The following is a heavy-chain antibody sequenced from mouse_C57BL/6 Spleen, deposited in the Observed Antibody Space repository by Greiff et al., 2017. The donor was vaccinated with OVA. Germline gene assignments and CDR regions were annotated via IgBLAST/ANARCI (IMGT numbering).Heavy chain of an antibody. CDR1: GYTVTCCW. V-gene: IGHV1-9*01. CDR3: ARRGVPVFDY. CDR2: ILPGSGST. J-gene: IGHJ2*01. Sequence: VQHQESGAALLKPGGPEKPSRKATGYTVTCCWVEWGKKKPGHGHEWDGEILPGSGSTKYNEKFKGKATFTADTSANTAYMQLSSLTTEESAIYYCARRGVPVFDYWGQGTTLTVSS.